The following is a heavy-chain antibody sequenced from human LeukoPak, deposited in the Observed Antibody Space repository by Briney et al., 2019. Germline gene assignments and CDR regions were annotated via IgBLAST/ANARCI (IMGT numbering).Heavy chain of an antibody. CDR2: IYSGGST. CDR1: GFTVSDNY. D-gene: IGHD3-10*01. V-gene: IGHV3-53*01. CDR3: AKTKVPNYYGSGSYVDY. Sequence: PGGSLRLSCVASGFTVSDNYMSWVRQAPGKGLEWVSVIYSGGSTYYADSVKGRFTISRDNSKNTLYLQMNSLRAEDTAVYYCAKTKVPNYYGSGSYVDYWGQGTLVTVSS. J-gene: IGHJ4*02.